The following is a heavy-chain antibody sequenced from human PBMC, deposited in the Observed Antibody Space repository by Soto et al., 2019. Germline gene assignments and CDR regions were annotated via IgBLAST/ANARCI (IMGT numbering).Heavy chain of an antibody. J-gene: IGHJ6*03. CDR1: GYTFTGYY. D-gene: IGHD6-6*01. V-gene: IGHV1-2*04. CDR2: INPNSGGT. Sequence: ASVKVSCKASGYTFTGYYMQWVRQAPGQRLEWMGWINPNSGGTNYAQKFQGWVTMTRDTSISTAYMELSRLRSDDTAVYYCARGGSIAARPSPDYYYYYMDVWGKGTTVTVSS. CDR3: ARGGSIAARPSPDYYYYYMDV.